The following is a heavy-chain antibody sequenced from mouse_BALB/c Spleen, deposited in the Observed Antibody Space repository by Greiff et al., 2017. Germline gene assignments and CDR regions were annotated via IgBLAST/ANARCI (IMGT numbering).Heavy chain of an antibody. J-gene: IGHJ4*01. Sequence: LKQPGSELVRPGASVKLSCKASGYTFTSYWMHWVKQRPGQGLEWIGNIYPGSGSTNYDEKFKSKATLTVDTSSSTAYMQLSSLTSEDSAVYYCTSEGSYYAMDYWGQGTSVTVSS. CDR2: IYPGSGST. V-gene: IGHV1S22*01. CDR1: GYTFTSYW. CDR3: TSEGSYYAMDY.